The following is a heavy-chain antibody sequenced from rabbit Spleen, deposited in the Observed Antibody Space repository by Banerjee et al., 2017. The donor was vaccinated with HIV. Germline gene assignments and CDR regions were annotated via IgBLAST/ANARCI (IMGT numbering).Heavy chain of an antibody. CDR1: GFDFSSSYW. CDR3: ARGGDYYGGTWGTRFSL. D-gene: IGHD2-1*01. V-gene: IGHV1S47*01. Sequence: QEQLKETGGGLVQPGGSLTLSCKASGFDFSSSYWMCWVRQAPGKGLEWIGCISTGDGSTYYASWVNGRFPISREITHNTVSLQMNSLTAADTGTYFCARGGDYYGGTWGTRFSLWGPGTLVTVS. J-gene: IGHJ4*01. CDR2: ISTGDGST.